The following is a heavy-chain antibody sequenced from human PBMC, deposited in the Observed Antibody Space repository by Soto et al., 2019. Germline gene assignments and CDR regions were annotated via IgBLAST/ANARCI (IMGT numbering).Heavy chain of an antibody. CDR3: ASYNDAFDI. J-gene: IGHJ3*02. D-gene: IGHD1-1*01. CDR2: ISSNGGST. Sequence: LRLSCAASGFTFSSYAMHWVRQAPGKGLEYVSAISSNGGSTYYANSVKGRFTISRDNSKNTLYLQMGSLRAEDMAVYYCASYNDAFDIWGQGTMVTVSS. V-gene: IGHV3-64*01. CDR1: GFTFSSYA.